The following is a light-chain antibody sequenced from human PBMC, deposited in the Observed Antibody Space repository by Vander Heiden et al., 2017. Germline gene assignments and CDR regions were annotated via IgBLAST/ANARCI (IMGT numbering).Light chain of an antibody. Sequence: QSVLTQAPSASGTPGQRVIISCSGTDSNNGSNTVYGHQQNQLAAPKLLIYSNNERPSGVPNRFSGSKSGTSASLAISGLQSEDEADYYCGAWDDRLNSPVFGGGTKLTVL. CDR3: GAWDDRLNSPV. CDR2: SNN. J-gene: IGLJ2*01. V-gene: IGLV1-44*01. CDR1: DSNNGSNT.